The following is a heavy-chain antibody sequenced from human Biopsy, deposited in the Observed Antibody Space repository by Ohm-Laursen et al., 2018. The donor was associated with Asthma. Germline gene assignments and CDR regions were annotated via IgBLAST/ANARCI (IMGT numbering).Heavy chain of an antibody. V-gene: IGHV3-53*01. D-gene: IGHD6-19*01. Sequence: SLRLSCAASGFTVSRDHMFWVRQATGKGLEWVSVIYSGGTSDTAGSVRGRFTISRDFYKNTLYLQMDSLRAEDTAVYYCARGDSSGWSHYYFDYWGQGTLVTVSS. CDR1: GFTVSRDH. CDR2: IYSGGTS. CDR3: ARGDSSGWSHYYFDY. J-gene: IGHJ4*02.